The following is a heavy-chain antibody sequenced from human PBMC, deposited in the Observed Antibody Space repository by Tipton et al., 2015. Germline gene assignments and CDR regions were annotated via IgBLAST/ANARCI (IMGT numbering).Heavy chain of an antibody. Sequence: SLRLSCAASGFTFSSYAMSWVRQAPGKGLEWVSAISDSGGSTFYADSVKGRFTISRDNSKNTLYLQMNSLRAEDTAIYYCTKGSAASRPYYFDYWGQGTRVTVSS. CDR1: GFTFSSYA. CDR3: TKGSAASRPYYFDY. D-gene: IGHD6-13*01. V-gene: IGHV3-23*01. J-gene: IGHJ4*02. CDR2: ISDSGGST.